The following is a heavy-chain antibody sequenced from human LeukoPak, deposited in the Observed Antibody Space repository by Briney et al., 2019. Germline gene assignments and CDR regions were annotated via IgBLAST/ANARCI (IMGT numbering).Heavy chain of an antibody. CDR3: ARASANGPAAGIFDY. Sequence: SETLSLTCAVYGGSFSGYYWSWIRQPPGKGLGWIGEINHSGSTNYNPSLKSRVTISVDTSKNQFSLKLSSVTAADTAVYYCARASANGPAAGIFDYWGQGTLVTVSS. CDR2: INHSGST. J-gene: IGHJ4*02. CDR1: GGSFSGYY. V-gene: IGHV4-34*01. D-gene: IGHD2-2*01.